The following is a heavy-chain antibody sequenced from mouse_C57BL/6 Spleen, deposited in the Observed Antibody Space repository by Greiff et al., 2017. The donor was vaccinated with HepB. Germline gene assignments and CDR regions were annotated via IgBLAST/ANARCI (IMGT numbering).Heavy chain of an antibody. Sequence: EVKVEESGEGLVKPGGSLKLSCAASGFTFSSYAMSWVRQTPEKRLEWVAYISSGGDYIYYADTVKGRFTISRDNARNTLYLQMSSLKSEDTAMYYCTREGKAFYYAMDYWGQGTSVTVSS. CDR3: TREGKAFYYAMDY. CDR1: GFTFSSYA. J-gene: IGHJ4*01. CDR2: ISSGGDYI. D-gene: IGHD1-3*01. V-gene: IGHV5-9-1*02.